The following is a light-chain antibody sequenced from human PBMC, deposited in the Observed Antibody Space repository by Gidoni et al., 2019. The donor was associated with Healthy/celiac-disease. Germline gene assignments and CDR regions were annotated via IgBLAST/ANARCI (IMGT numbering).Light chain of an antibody. Sequence: DIQLTQSPSFLSASVGDRVTITCRASQGISSYLAWYQQKPGKAPKLLIYAASTLQSGVPSRFSGSGSGTEFTLTISSLQPEDFATYYCQQRNSYPPTFGPXTKVDIK. V-gene: IGKV1-9*01. CDR3: QQRNSYPPT. CDR2: AAS. CDR1: QGISSY. J-gene: IGKJ3*01.